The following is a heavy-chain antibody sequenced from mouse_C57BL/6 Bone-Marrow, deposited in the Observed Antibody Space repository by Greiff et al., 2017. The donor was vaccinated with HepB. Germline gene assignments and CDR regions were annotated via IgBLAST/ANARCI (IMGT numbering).Heavy chain of an antibody. Sequence: VQLKQSGAELVRPGASVKLSCTASGFNIKDDYMHWVTQRPEQGLEWIGWIDPENGYTEYDSKFKGQATMTVDKSSSTAYMQLSSLPSEDYAVYYCAYNYYAMDYWGQGTTVTVSS. V-gene: IGHV14-4*01. CDR3: AYNYYAMDY. D-gene: IGHD1-3*01. CDR2: IDPENGYT. CDR1: GFNIKDDY. J-gene: IGHJ4*01.